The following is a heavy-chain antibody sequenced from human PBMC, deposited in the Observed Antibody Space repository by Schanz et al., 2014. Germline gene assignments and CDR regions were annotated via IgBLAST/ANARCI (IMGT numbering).Heavy chain of an antibody. D-gene: IGHD1-1*01. V-gene: IGHV3-NL1*01. CDR1: GFSFSDYG. J-gene: IGHJ3*01. Sequence: QVQLVESGGSVVQPGRSLRLSCAGSGFSFSDYGMHWVRQAPGRGLECVSVLYTGGSTFYAESVRGRFFISRDSSKNTLFLHMNSLRAEDTAVYYCVRDAGRDGYNLAFDVWGQGTLVTVSS. CDR2: LYTGGST. CDR3: VRDAGRDGYNLAFDV.